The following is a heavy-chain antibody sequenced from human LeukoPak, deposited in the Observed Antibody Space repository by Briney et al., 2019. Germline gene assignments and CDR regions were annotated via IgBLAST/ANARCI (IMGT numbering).Heavy chain of an antibody. V-gene: IGHV3-30*02. CDR2: IRYDGSNK. D-gene: IGHD6-13*01. Sequence: GGSLRLSCAASGFTFSSYGMHWVRQAPGKGLGWVAFIRYDGSNKYYADPVKGRFTISRDNSKNTLYLQMNSLRAEDTAVYYCAKASSSPLPFDYWGQGTLVTVSS. CDR1: GFTFSSYG. J-gene: IGHJ4*02. CDR3: AKASSSPLPFDY.